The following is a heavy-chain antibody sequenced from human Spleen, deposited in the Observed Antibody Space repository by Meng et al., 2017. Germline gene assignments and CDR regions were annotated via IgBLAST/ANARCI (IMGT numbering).Heavy chain of an antibody. V-gene: IGHV4-34*12. CDR2: IINIGDT. CDR1: GGSFSGYH. Sequence: ESLKISCAVYGGSFSGYHWTWIRQPPGKGLQWIGEIINIGDTKYNPSLKSRVTMSVDTSNNQFSLKLSSVTAADTAVYYCARVEIYGSGSSYGMDVWGQGTTVTVSS. CDR3: ARVEIYGSGSSYGMDV. D-gene: IGHD3-10*01. J-gene: IGHJ6*02.